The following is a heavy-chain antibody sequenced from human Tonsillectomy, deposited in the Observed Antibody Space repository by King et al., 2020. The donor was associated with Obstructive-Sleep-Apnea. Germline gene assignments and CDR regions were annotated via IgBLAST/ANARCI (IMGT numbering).Heavy chain of an antibody. CDR1: GGSISNYY. CDR3: ARRYNSGWYEFDY. D-gene: IGHD6-19*01. CDR2: IYYSGST. Sequence: QLQESGPGLVKPSETLSLTCTVSGGSISNYYWSWIRQPPGKGLEWIGYIYYSGSTNYNPSLKSRVTMSVDTSKNLFSLKLTSVTAADTAVYYCARRYNSGWYEFDYWGQGTLVTVSP. V-gene: IGHV4-59*08. J-gene: IGHJ4*02.